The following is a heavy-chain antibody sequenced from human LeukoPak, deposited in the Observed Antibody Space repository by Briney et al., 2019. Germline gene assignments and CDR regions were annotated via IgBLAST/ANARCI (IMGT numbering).Heavy chain of an antibody. CDR3: AKISGWYPNGGMDV. CDR1: GGSISSYY. CDR2: IYYSGST. V-gene: IGHV4-59*01. Sequence: SETLSLTCTVSGGSISSYYWSWIRQPPGKGLEWIGYIYYSGSTNYNPSLKSRVTISVDTSKNQFSLKLSSVTAADTAVYYCAKISGWYPNGGMDVWGQGTTVTVSS. D-gene: IGHD6-19*01. J-gene: IGHJ6*02.